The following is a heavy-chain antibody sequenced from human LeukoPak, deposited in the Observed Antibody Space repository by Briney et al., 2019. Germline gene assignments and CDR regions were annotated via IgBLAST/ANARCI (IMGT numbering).Heavy chain of an antibody. CDR3: ARGRVSSSTWYSTYYYYCYTDV. CDR2: VDHTGNT. D-gene: IGHD1-1*01. V-gene: IGHV4-59*01. J-gene: IGHJ6*03. CDR1: TDSITMFY. Sequence: SETLSLTCSVSTDSITMFYWTWLRPPPGQGLEWFGYVDHTGNTNFNTSLNGRASISRETTKNPFSLMLRSMSAADTAVYVCARGRVSSSTWYSTYYYYCYTDVWGKGTTVTVSS.